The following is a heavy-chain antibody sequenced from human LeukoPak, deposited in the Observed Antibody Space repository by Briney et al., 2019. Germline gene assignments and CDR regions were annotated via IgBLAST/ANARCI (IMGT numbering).Heavy chain of an antibody. V-gene: IGHV4-59*01. Sequence: SETLSLTCTVSRGSISSYYWSWIRHPPGKGLEWIGYIYYSGSTNYNPSLKSRVTISVDTSKNHFSLKLSSVTAAATAVYYCARDDGYSYGSVHWGQGTLVTVSS. CDR1: RGSISSYY. CDR3: ARDDGYSYGSVH. D-gene: IGHD5-18*01. J-gene: IGHJ4*02. CDR2: IYYSGST.